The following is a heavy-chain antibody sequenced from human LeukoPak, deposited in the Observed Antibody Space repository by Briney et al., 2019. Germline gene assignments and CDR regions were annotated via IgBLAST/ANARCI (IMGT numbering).Heavy chain of an antibody. D-gene: IGHD2-2*01. CDR2: ISYDGSNK. CDR3: ARDRCSSTSCYGSWFDP. Sequence: GGSLRLSCAASGFTFSSYGMHWVRQAPGKGLEWVAVISYDGSNKYYADSVKGRFTISRDNAKNSLYLQMNSLRAEDTAVYYCARDRCSSTSCYGSWFDPWGQGTLVTVSS. CDR1: GFTFSSYG. J-gene: IGHJ5*02. V-gene: IGHV3-30*03.